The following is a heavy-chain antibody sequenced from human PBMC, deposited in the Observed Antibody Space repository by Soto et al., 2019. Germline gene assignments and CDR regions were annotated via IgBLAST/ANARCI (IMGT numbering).Heavy chain of an antibody. V-gene: IGHV4-39*01. D-gene: IGHD6-13*01. Sequence: SETLSLTCTVSGDSISSSTYYWGWIRQPPGKGLEWIGNIYYSGTTYHNPSLKSRATISVDTPKNQFSLKLSSVTAADTAVYYCARGRGITATGTSWFDPWGQGALVTVSS. CDR1: GDSISSSTYY. CDR3: ARGRGITATGTSWFDP. CDR2: IYYSGTT. J-gene: IGHJ5*02.